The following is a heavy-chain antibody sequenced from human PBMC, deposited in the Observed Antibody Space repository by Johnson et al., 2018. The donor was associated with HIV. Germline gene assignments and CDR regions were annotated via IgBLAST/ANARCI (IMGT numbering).Heavy chain of an antibody. Sequence: QVQLVESGGGVVQPGRSLRLSCAASGFTFSSYAMHWVRQAPGKGLEWVAVISYDGSNQYYADSVKGRFTISRDNSKNTVFLQMNSLRPEDTAMYYCAAYYDFWSVSYTSGFDIWGQGTMVTVSS. CDR3: AAYYDFWSVSYTSGFDI. D-gene: IGHD3-3*01. V-gene: IGHV3-30*04. CDR2: ISYDGSNQ. CDR1: GFTFSSYA. J-gene: IGHJ3*02.